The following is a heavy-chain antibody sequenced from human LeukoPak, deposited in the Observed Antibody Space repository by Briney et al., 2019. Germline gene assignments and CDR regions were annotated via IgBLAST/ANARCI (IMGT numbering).Heavy chain of an antibody. CDR1: GYTFTSYG. V-gene: IGHV1-18*01. CDR3: ARAHWDWGSYVGPDY. D-gene: IGHD1-26*01. Sequence: GASVKVSCKASGYTFTSYGISWVRQAPGQGLEWMGWISAYNGNTNYAQKLQGRVTMTTDTSTSTAYMELRSLRSDDTAVYYCARAHWDWGSYVGPDYWGQGTLVTVSS. J-gene: IGHJ4*02. CDR2: ISAYNGNT.